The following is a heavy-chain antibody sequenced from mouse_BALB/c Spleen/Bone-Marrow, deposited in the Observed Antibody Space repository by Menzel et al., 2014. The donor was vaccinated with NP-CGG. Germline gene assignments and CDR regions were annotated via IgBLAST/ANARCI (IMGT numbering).Heavy chain of an antibody. CDR3: VRRDGYYAMDY. J-gene: IGHJ4*01. CDR1: GFAFNTYA. D-gene: IGHD2-3*01. CDR2: IRSKSNNYAT. V-gene: IGHV10-1*02. Sequence: EVQVVESGGGLVQPKGSLKLSCAASGFAFNTYAMNWVRQAPGKGLEWVARIRSKSNNYATYYADSVKDRFTISRDDSQSMLYLQMNNLKTEDTAMYYCVRRDGYYAMDYWGQGTSVTVSS.